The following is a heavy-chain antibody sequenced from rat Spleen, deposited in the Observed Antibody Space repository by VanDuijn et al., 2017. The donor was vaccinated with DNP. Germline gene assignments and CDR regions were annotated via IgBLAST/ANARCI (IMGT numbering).Heavy chain of an antibody. J-gene: IGHJ2*01. CDR3: ARLGPYFEY. V-gene: IGHV5-58*01. D-gene: IGHD5-1*01. CDR1: GFTFSTYW. CDR2: INAVGGST. Sequence: EVQLVESGGGLVQPGRSLKLSCAASGFTFSTYWMFWIRQAPGKGLEWVASINAVGGSTYYSDSVMGRFTISRDNAESSLYLQMNSLKSEDTATYFCARLGPYFEYWGQGVMVTVSS.